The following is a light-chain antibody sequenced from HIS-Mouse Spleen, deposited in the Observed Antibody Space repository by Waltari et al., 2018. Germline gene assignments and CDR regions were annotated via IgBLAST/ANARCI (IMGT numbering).Light chain of an antibody. CDR2: EDS. V-gene: IGLV3-10*01. CDR3: YSTDSSGNHRV. CDR1: ALPKKY. J-gene: IGLJ2*01. Sequence: SYELTQPPSASVSPGQTPRNTCSGAALPKKYAYWYQQKSGQAPVLVIYEDSKRPSGTPERFSGSSSGTMATLTISGAQVEDEADYYCYSTDSSGNHRVFGGGTKLTVL.